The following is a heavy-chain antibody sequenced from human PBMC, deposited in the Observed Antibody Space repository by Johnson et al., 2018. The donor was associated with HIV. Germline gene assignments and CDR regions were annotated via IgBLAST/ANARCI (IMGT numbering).Heavy chain of an antibody. J-gene: IGHJ3*02. CDR3: AKDEQWLNDAFDI. V-gene: IGHV3-20*04. CDR2: INWNGDST. Sequence: MQLVESGGGVVRPGGSLRVSCAASGFTFADYGMNWVRPAPGKGLEWVSGINWNGDSTGYADSVKGRFTISRDNAKNSLYLQMNSLRAEDTALYYCAKDEQWLNDAFDIWGQGTMVTVSS. CDR1: GFTFADYG. D-gene: IGHD6-19*01.